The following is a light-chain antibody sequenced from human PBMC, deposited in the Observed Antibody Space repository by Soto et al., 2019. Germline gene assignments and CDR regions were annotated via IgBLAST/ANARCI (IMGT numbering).Light chain of an antibody. J-gene: IGKJ4*01. V-gene: IGKV1-27*01. Sequence: DIQMTQSPSSLSASVGDRVTITCRARQDNVIFLAWYQQKPGEVPKLLIYASSILQSVVPSRFSGSGSGTRFTLTISSLQPEDVATYYCQKYNSGPLTFGGGTKVEIK. CDR1: QDNVIF. CDR2: ASS. CDR3: QKYNSGPLT.